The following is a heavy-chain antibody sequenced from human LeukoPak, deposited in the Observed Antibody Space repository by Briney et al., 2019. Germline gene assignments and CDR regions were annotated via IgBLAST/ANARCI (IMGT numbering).Heavy chain of an antibody. CDR1: GFTLSDYH. V-gene: IGHV3-21*01. J-gene: IGHJ5*02. D-gene: IGHD3-10*01. CDR3: ARSGGPGTYHQLRYNWFDP. CDR2: ITTISHYI. Sequence: GGSLRLSCAASGFTLSDYHMNWVRQAPGKGLEWLSSITTISHYIYYAGAVRGRFTISRENAKNSLYLQMNSLRGEDTVVYYCARSGGPGTYHQLRYNWFDPWGQGTLVTVSS.